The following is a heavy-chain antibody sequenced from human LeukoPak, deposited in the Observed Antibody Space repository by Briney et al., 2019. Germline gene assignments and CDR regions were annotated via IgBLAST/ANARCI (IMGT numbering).Heavy chain of an antibody. CDR1: GGSFSGYY. CDR2: INHSGST. J-gene: IGHJ6*03. V-gene: IGHV4-34*01. D-gene: IGHD6-13*01. Sequence: TSETLSLTCAVYGGSFSGYYWSWIRQPPGKGLEWIGEINHSGSTNYNPSLKSRVTISVDTSKNQFSLRLSSVTAADTAVYYCARGTIAADDFYYMDVWGKGTTVTISS. CDR3: ARGTIAADDFYYMDV.